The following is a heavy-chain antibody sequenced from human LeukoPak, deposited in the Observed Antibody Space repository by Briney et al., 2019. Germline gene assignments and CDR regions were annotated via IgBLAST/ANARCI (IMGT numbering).Heavy chain of an antibody. D-gene: IGHD6-13*01. V-gene: IGHV1-18*01. Sequence: ASVKVSCKASGGTFSSYAISWVRQAPGQGLEWMGGISGYNGYTNYAQKFQGRVSMITFTSSNTAYMELRNLTSDDTAVFYCARGRLRQPIDHWGQGTLVTVSS. CDR2: ISGYNGYT. J-gene: IGHJ4*02. CDR1: GGTFSSYA. CDR3: ARGRLRQPIDH.